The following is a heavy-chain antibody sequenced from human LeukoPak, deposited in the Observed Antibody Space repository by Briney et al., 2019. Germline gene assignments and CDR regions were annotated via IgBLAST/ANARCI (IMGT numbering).Heavy chain of an antibody. V-gene: IGHV4-34*01. Sequence: SSETLSLTCAVYGGSFSGYYWIWIRQPPGKGLEWIGEINHSGSTNYNPSLKSRVTISVDTSKNQFSLKLSSVTAADTAVYYCARVHFYYGSGSTFDYWGQGTLVTVSS. D-gene: IGHD3-10*01. CDR3: ARVHFYYGSGSTFDY. J-gene: IGHJ4*02. CDR1: GGSFSGYY. CDR2: INHSGST.